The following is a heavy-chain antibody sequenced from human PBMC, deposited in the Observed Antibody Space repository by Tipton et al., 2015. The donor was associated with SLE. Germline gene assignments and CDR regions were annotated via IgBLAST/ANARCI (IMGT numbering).Heavy chain of an antibody. D-gene: IGHD6-19*01. CDR1: GGTFSNYS. V-gene: IGHV1-69*01. CDR3: ARDLGGWYVY. CDR2: IIPIFGTA. Sequence: QSGAEVKKPGSSVKVSCRASGGTFSNYSLSWVRQAPGQGLKWMGGIIPIFGTANYAQKFQGRVTITADESTSTAYMELSSLRSEDTAVYYCARDLGGWYVYWGQGTLVTVSS. J-gene: IGHJ4*02.